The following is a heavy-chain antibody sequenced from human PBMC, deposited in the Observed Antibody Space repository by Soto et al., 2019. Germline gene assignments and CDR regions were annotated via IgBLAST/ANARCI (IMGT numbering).Heavy chain of an antibody. CDR2: IIPIFGTA. CDR3: ARVGYSSGWYDWYWFDP. CDR1: GGTFSSYS. Sequence: GASVEVSCKASGGTFSSYSINWVLQAPGQGLEWMGGIIPIFGTANYAQKFQGRVTITADESTSTAYMELSSLRSEDTAVYYCARVGYSSGWYDWYWFDPWGQGTLVTVSS. V-gene: IGHV1-69*13. D-gene: IGHD6-19*01. J-gene: IGHJ5*02.